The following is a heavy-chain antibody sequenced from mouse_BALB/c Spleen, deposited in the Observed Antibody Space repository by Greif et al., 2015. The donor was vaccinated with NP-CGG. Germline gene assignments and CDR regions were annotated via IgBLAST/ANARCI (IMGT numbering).Heavy chain of an antibody. CDR1: GYTFTDYN. Sequence: EVQLVESGPELVKPGASVKIPCKASGYTFTDYNMDWAKQSHGKSLEWIGDINPNNGGTIYNQKFKGKATLTVDKSSSTAFIELHCLTSEDTPVYYCARQYYGICLYAMDYCCQGTSLPVSS. J-gene: IGHJ4*01. CDR2: INPNNGGT. V-gene: IGHV1-18*01. CDR3: ARQYYGICLYAMDY. D-gene: IGHD1-1*01.